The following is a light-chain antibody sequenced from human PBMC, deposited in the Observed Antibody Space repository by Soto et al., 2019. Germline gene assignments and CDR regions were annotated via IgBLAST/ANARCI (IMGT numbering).Light chain of an antibody. V-gene: IGKV1-33*01. CDR3: QQCDNLPYT. Sequence: DVLMTQSPSSLSASVGDRVTITCQASQDINNYLNWYQQKPGKAPKLLIYDATNLEPGVPLRVIGGGSGTEFTFTTSSLQPEDIATYYCQQCDNLPYTFGQGTKLEMK. CDR1: QDINNY. CDR2: DAT. J-gene: IGKJ2*01.